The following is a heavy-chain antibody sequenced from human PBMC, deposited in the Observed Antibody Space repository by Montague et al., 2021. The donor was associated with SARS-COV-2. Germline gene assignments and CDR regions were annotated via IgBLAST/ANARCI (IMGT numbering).Heavy chain of an antibody. D-gene: IGHD5-18*01. CDR2: INHSGST. J-gene: IGHJ6*02. CDR3: AGISKYSIGIYYYGMDV. Sequence: SETLSLTCTVSGGSISSYYWSWIRQPPGKGLEWIGDINHSGSTNXNPSLKSRVTISVDTSKNQFSLKLSSVTAADTAVYYCAGISKYSIGIYYYGMDVWGQGTTVTVSS. V-gene: IGHV4-59*01. CDR1: GGSISSYY.